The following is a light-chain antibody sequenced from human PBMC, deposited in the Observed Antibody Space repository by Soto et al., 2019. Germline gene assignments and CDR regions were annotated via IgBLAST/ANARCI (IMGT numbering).Light chain of an antibody. Sequence: QAVVTQEPSLTVSPGGTVTLTCGSSTGAVTSGYYPNWFQQKPGQPPRALIYSTTYKHSWTLARFSGSLLGGKAALTLSGVQPEDEADYYCLLYYGGGVVFGGGTKLTVL. V-gene: IGLV7-43*01. CDR1: TGAVTSGYY. CDR2: STT. CDR3: LLYYGGGVV. J-gene: IGLJ2*01.